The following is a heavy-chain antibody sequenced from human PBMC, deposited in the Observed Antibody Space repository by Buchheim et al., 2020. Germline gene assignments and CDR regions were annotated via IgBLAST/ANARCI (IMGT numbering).Heavy chain of an antibody. J-gene: IGHJ4*02. CDR3: VRESSSSGYAFDY. Sequence: EVQLVESGGGIVQPGGSLRLSCAASGFTFSSYWMHWVRQVPGKGLVWVSRVNNDGSSTTYVGSVKGRFTISREHAKNTLYLQMSSLRAEDTAMYYCVRESSSSGYAFDYWGQGTL. D-gene: IGHD6-6*01. CDR1: GFTFSSYW. V-gene: IGHV3-74*01. CDR2: VNNDGSST.